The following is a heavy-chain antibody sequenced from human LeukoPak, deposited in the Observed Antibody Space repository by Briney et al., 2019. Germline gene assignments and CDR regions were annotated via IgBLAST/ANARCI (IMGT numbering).Heavy chain of an antibody. CDR3: AREASIVVRCSDY. D-gene: IGHD6-6*01. V-gene: IGHV3-74*01. CDR2: INSDGSSA. Sequence: GGSLRLSCAASGFTFSTYWMHWVRQAPGKGLVWVSRINSDGSSAIYADSVKGRFTISRDNAKNTLYLQMNSLAAEDTAVYYCAREASIVVRCSDYWGQGTLVTVSS. CDR1: GFTFSTYW. J-gene: IGHJ4*02.